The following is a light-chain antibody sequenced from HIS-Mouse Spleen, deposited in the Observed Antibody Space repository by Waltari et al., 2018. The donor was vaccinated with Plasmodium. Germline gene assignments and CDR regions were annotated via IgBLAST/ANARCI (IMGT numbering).Light chain of an antibody. CDR2: DAS. J-gene: IGKJ2*01. Sequence: DIQLTQSPSSLSASVGDRVTITCQAGQDISNYLNWYQQKPGKAPKLLTYDASNLETGVPSRCSGSGSGTDFTFTISSLQPEDIATYYCQQYDNLPYTFGQGTKLEIK. CDR1: QDISNY. V-gene: IGKV1-33*01. CDR3: QQYDNLPYT.